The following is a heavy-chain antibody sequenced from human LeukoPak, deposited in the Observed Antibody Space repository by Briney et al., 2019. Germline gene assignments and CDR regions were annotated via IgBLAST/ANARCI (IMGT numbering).Heavy chain of an antibody. CDR1: GYTFTDYN. J-gene: IGHJ4*02. CDR2: ISPNSGGT. V-gene: IGHV1-2*02. D-gene: IGHD3-10*01. Sequence: ASVKVSCKTSGYTFTDYNIHWVLQAPGQGLEWMGWISPNSGGTNYAQRFQGMVTMTRDTSISTAYMDLSSLKSDDTATYYCSVWFGELSHWGQGTLVTVSS. CDR3: SVWFGELSH.